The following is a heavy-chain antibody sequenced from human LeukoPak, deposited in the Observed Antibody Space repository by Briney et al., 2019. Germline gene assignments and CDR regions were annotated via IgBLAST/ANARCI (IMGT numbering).Heavy chain of an antibody. V-gene: IGHV4-59*01. CDR3: ARLGPQGYYGMDV. CDR2: IYYSGST. J-gene: IGHJ6*02. D-gene: IGHD3-16*01. CDR1: GGSISSYY. Sequence: SETLSLTCTVSGGSISSYYWSWIRQPPGKGLEWIGYIYYSGSTNYNPSLKSRVTISVDTSKNQFSLKLSSVTAADTAAYYCARLGPQGYYGMDVWGQGTTVTVSS.